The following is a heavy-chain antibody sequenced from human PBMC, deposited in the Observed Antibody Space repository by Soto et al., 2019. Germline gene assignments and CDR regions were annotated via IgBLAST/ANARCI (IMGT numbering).Heavy chain of an antibody. Sequence: QVQLVESGGGVVQPGRSLRLSCAASGFTFSSYGMHWVRQAPGKGLEWVAVIWYDGSNKYYADSVKGRFTISRDNSKNTLYLQMNSLRAEDTAVYYCARGGAGWRDYVDYWGQGTLVTVSS. V-gene: IGHV3-33*01. CDR3: ARGGAGWRDYVDY. J-gene: IGHJ4*02. CDR1: GFTFSSYG. D-gene: IGHD6-19*01. CDR2: IWYDGSNK.